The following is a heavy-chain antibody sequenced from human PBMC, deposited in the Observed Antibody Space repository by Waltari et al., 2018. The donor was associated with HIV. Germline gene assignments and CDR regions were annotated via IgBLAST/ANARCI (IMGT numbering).Heavy chain of an antibody. V-gene: IGHV5-51*03. CDR2: IYPGDSDT. CDR1: GYSFTSYW. D-gene: IGHD6-19*01. CDR3: ARLHTAGIAVAGTPQADFDY. J-gene: IGHJ4*02. Sequence: EVQLVQSGAEVKKPGESLKISCKGSGYSFTSYWFGWVRQMPGKGLEWMGIIYPGDSDTRYSPSFQGQVTISADKSISTAYLHWSSLKASDTAMYYCARLHTAGIAVAGTPQADFDYWGQGTLVTVSS.